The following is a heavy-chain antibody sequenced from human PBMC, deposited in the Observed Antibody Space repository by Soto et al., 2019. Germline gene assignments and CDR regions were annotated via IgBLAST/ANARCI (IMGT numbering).Heavy chain of an antibody. CDR1: GFTFSSYA. CDR3: ARDPGDYGEYGMDV. Sequence: GGSLRLSCSASGFTFSSYAMHWVRQAPGKGLEYVSSISTNGGSTHYADSVKGRFTISRDNSKNTQYLQMSSLRADDTAVYYCARDPGDYGEYGMDVWGQGTTVTVS. J-gene: IGHJ6*02. D-gene: IGHD4-17*01. V-gene: IGHV3-64D*06. CDR2: ISTNGGST.